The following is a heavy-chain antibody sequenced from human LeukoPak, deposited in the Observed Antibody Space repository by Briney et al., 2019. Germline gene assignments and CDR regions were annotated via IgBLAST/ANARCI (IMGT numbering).Heavy chain of an antibody. CDR1: GFTFSSYS. J-gene: IGHJ4*02. CDR3: AKEIPPMVRGAHDY. D-gene: IGHD3-10*01. CDR2: ISSSSSYI. V-gene: IGHV3-21*04. Sequence: GGSLRLSCAASGFTFSSYSMNWVRQAPGKGLEWVSSISSSSSYIYYADSVKGRFTISRDNSKNTLYLQMNSLRAEDTAVYYCAKEIPPMVRGAHDYWGQGTLVTVSS.